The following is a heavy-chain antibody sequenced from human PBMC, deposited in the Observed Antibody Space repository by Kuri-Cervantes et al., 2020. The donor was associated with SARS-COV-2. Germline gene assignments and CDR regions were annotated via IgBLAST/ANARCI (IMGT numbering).Heavy chain of an antibody. J-gene: IGHJ4*02. CDR3: AKWDVIVVVAAPELHY. CDR1: GITFSTYA. V-gene: IGHV3-23*01. Sequence: ESLKISCSTSGITFSTYAMTWVRQAPGTGVEWVAAISGSGGSTYYADSVQGRFTISRDTSKNTQYMQMISLRAEDTGVYYCAKWDVIVVVAAPELHYWGQGTLVTVSS. CDR2: ISGSGGST. D-gene: IGHD2-15*01.